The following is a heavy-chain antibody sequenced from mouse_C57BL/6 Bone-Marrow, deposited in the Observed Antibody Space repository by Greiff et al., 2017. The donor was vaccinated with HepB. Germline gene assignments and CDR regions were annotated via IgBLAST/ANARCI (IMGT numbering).Heavy chain of an antibody. Sequence: DVKLVESGGGLVQPGGSLKLSCAASGFTFSDYGMAWVRQAPRKGPEWVAFISNLAYSIYYADTVTGRFTISRENAKNTLYLEMSSLRSEDTAMYYCARLLRYPYWYFDVWGTGTTVTVSS. D-gene: IGHD1-1*01. J-gene: IGHJ1*03. CDR1: GFTFSDYG. V-gene: IGHV5-15*01. CDR3: ARLLRYPYWYFDV. CDR2: ISNLAYSI.